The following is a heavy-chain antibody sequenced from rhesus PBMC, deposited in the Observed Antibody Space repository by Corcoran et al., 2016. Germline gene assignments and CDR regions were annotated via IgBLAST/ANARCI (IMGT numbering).Heavy chain of an antibody. CDR1: GGSISSGYYY. CDR3: ASLPFDRGVDY. V-gene: IGHV4-122*02. D-gene: IGHD3-40*01. J-gene: IGHJ4*01. Sequence: QVQLQESGPGLVKPSATLSLTCAVSGGSISSGYYYWSWIRQPPGKGLEWIGYITYSGSTSYNPSLKSRVTISRDTSKNQFSLKLSSVTAADTAVYYCASLPFDRGVDYWGQGVLVTVSS. CDR2: ITYSGST.